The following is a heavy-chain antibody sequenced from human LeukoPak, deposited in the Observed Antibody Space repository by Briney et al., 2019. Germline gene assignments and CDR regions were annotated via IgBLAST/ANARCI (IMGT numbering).Heavy chain of an antibody. D-gene: IGHD2-2*01. CDR2: MNPNSGNT. CDR3: ARSSSSTSWDYYYYYMDV. V-gene: IGHV1-8*01. Sequence: ASVKVSCKASRYTFTSYDINWVRQATGQGLEWMGWMNPNSGNTGYAQKFQGRVTMTRNTSISTAYMELSSLRSEDTAVYYCARSSSSTSWDYYYYYMDVWGKGTTVTVSS. J-gene: IGHJ6*03. CDR1: RYTFTSYD.